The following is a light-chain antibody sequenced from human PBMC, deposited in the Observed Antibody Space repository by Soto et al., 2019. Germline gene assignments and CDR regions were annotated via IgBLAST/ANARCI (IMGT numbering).Light chain of an antibody. V-gene: IGKV3-15*01. Sequence: EIVMTQSPPTLSVSPGERVTLSCRASQSVVSYLAWYQQSPGQAPRLLIYGASTRATGIPARFSGSGSGTDFTLTISSLQSEDFAVYYCQQYNKWPPVTFGQGTKLAIK. J-gene: IGKJ2*01. CDR1: QSVVSY. CDR3: QQYNKWPPVT. CDR2: GAS.